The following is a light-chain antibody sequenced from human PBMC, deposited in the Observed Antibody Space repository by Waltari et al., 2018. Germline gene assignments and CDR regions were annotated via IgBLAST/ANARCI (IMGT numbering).Light chain of an antibody. J-gene: IGKJ3*01. CDR3: HQYYNIPFT. CDR2: WAS. V-gene: IGKV4-1*01. Sequence: DIVMTQSPDSLAVSLGERATINCKSSQSVLYSSNNKNYLAWYQQKPGQPPKRLIYWASTRESGVPDRLSGSGSGTDFTLTISSLQAEDVAVYYCHQYYNIPFTFGPGTKEDIK. CDR1: QSVLYSSNNKNY.